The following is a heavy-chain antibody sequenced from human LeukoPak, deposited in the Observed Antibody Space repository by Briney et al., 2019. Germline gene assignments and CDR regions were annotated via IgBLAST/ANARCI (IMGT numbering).Heavy chain of an antibody. V-gene: IGHV1-18*04. CDR1: EYTFTGYY. D-gene: IGHD3-3*01. CDR3: ARVKSAKASYYDFWSGYSDYYYYGMDV. J-gene: IGHJ6*02. Sequence: GASVKVSCKASEYTFTGYYMNWVRQAPGQGLEWMGWISAYNGNTNYAQKLQGRVTMTTDTSTSTAYMELRSLRSDDTAVYYCARVKSAKASYYDFWSGYSDYYYYGMDVWGQGTTVTVSS. CDR2: ISAYNGNT.